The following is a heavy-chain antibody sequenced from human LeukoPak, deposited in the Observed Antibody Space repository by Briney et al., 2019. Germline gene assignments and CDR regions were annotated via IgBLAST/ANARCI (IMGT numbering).Heavy chain of an antibody. D-gene: IGHD3-22*01. J-gene: IGHJ4*02. CDR1: GFTFSSYA. V-gene: IGHV3-30*04. CDR3: ARELVGALYYYDSSGYYLPGDY. Sequence: PGGSLRLSCAASGFTFSSYAMHWVRQAPGKRLEWVAVISYDGSNIYYADSVKGRFTISRDNSKNTLYLQMNSLRADDTAVYYCARELVGALYYYDSSGYYLPGDYWGQGTLVAVSS. CDR2: ISYDGSNI.